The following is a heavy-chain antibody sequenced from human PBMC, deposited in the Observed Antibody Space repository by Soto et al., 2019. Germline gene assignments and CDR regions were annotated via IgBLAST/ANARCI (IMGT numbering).Heavy chain of an antibody. CDR1: GGSISSYY. CDR3: ARLRTGGSTYGADY. J-gene: IGHJ4*02. D-gene: IGHD5-18*01. Sequence: QVQLQESGPGLVKPSETLSLTCTVSGGSISSYYWSWIRQPPGKGLEWIGYIYYSGSTNYNPSLKSRVTRSVDTSKNQFFLKLSSVTAADTAVYYCARLRTGGSTYGADYWGQGTLVTVSS. CDR2: IYYSGST. V-gene: IGHV4-59*01.